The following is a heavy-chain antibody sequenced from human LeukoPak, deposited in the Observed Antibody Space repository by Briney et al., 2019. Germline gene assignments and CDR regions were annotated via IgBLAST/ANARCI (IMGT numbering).Heavy chain of an antibody. Sequence: PGGSLRLSCAASGFTFSSYAMSWVRQAPGKGLEWVSVISGSGGSTYYADSVKGRFAISRDNSESTLYLQMNSLRAEDTAVYYCAKCPSGHKGTWFDPWGQGTPVTVSS. CDR3: AKCPSGHKGTWFDP. D-gene: IGHD1-1*01. CDR2: ISGSGGST. J-gene: IGHJ5*02. V-gene: IGHV3-23*01. CDR1: GFTFSSYA.